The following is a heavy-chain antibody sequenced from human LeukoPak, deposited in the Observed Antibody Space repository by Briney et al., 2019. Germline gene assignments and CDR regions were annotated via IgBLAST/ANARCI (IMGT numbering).Heavy chain of an antibody. D-gene: IGHD6-19*01. CDR1: GFALSTYS. CDR3: AREAGYGSGWFGY. V-gene: IGHV3-48*02. Sequence: PGGSRSLSCVASGFALSTYSMTWVRQAPGKGLEWVSYISGSSSVIHYADSVKGRFTISRHNGNNSLYLQMNSLRDEDTAVYYCAREAGYGSGWFGYWGQGTLVTVSS. CDR2: ISGSSSVI. J-gene: IGHJ4*02.